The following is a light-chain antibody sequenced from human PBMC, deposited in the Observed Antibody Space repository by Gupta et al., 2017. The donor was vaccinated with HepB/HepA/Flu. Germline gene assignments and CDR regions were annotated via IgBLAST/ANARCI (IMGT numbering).Light chain of an antibody. V-gene: IGKV3-11*01. CDR2: DAS. Sequence: IVLTRSPATLSFSPGERATLSCRASQNVDSYLAWFQQKPGQAPRLLIYDASTRATGIPARFSGSGSGTDFTLTITSLESEDFAVYYCQQRSAWPLTFGHGTTVDIK. CDR1: QNVDSY. J-gene: IGKJ3*01. CDR3: QQRSAWPLT.